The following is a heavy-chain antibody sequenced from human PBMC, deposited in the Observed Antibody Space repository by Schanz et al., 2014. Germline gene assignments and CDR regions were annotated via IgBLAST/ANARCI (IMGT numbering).Heavy chain of an antibody. D-gene: IGHD5-18*01. J-gene: IGHJ5*02. CDR2: ISHNTFYT. Sequence: QVQLVESGGGLVKPGGSLRLSCAASGFTFTDYYISLIRQAPGMGLEWVSYISHNTFYTDYADSVKGRFTISRDNAKNSVYLQMNTLRAEDTAIYFCARDVYRSGRPFDLWGQGTLVTVSS. V-gene: IGHV3-11*06. CDR1: GFTFTDYY. CDR3: ARDVYRSGRPFDL.